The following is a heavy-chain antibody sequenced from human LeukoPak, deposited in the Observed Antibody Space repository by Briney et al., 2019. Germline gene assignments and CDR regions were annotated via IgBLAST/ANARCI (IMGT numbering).Heavy chain of an antibody. CDR2: ISSSGSTI. CDR1: GFTFSSYE. CDR3: AELGITMIGGV. Sequence: GGSLRLSCGASGFTFSSYEMIWVRQTPGKGLEWVSYISSSGSTIYYADSVKGRFTISRDNAKNSLYLQMNGLRAEDTAVYYCAELGITMIGGVWGKGTTVTISS. J-gene: IGHJ6*04. V-gene: IGHV3-48*03. D-gene: IGHD3-10*02.